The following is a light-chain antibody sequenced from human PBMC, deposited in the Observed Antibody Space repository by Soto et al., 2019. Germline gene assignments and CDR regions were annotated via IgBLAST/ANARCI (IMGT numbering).Light chain of an antibody. V-gene: IGKV3-11*01. CDR3: QQRHMWPIT. Sequence: EIFLTQSPDTLSLSPGERATLSCRASQSFRGLLAWYQQKPGQAPRLLIYDAYNRATGIPPRFSGSGSGTDFTLTISSLEPEDSAVYYCQQRHMWPITFGQGTRLEI. CDR1: QSFRGL. CDR2: DAY. J-gene: IGKJ5*01.